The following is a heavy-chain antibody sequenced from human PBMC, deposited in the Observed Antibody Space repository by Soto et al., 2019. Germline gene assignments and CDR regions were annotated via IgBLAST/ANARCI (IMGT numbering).Heavy chain of an antibody. CDR3: ARDMGSSSWYGDYYYYGMDV. D-gene: IGHD6-13*01. Sequence: PSETLSLTCTVSGGSISSYYWGWIRQPAGKGLEWIGRIYTSGSTNYNPSLKSRVTMSVDTSKNQFSLKLSSVTAADTAVYYCARDMGSSSWYGDYYYYGMDVWGQGTTVTVSS. CDR1: GGSISSYY. CDR2: IYTSGST. V-gene: IGHV4-4*07. J-gene: IGHJ6*02.